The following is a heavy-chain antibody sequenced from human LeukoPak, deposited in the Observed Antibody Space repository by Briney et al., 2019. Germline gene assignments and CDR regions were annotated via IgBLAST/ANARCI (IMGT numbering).Heavy chain of an antibody. J-gene: IGHJ3*02. Sequence: ASVKVSCKASGYTFTSYGISWVRQAPGQGLEWMGWISAYNGNTDYAQKLQGRVTMTTDTSTSTAYMELRSLRSDDTAVYYCARGLGYMNYDSSGYHAFDIWGQGTMVTVSS. V-gene: IGHV1-18*01. CDR1: GYTFTSYG. CDR2: ISAYNGNT. CDR3: ARGLGYMNYDSSGYHAFDI. D-gene: IGHD3-22*01.